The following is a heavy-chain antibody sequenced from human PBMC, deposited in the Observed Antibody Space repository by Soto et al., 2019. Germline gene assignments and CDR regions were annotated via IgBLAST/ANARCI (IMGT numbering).Heavy chain of an antibody. V-gene: IGHV3-30*18. Sequence: TPGKGLEWVAVISYDGSNKYYADSVKGRFTISRDNSKNTLYLQMNSLRAEDTAVYYCAKDLGYQLLFPLYFDYWGQGTLVTVSS. CDR2: ISYDGSNK. J-gene: IGHJ4*01. D-gene: IGHD2-2*01. CDR3: AKDLGYQLLFPLYFDY.